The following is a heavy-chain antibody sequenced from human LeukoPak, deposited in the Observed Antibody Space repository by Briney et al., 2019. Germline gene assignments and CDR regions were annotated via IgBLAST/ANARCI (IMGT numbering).Heavy chain of an antibody. CDR3: TTDSGYSSSWYHYYYYYYMDV. D-gene: IGHD6-13*01. Sequence: PGGSLRLSCAASGFTFSNAWMSWVRQAPGKGLEWVGRIKSKTDGGTTDYAAPVKGRFTISRDDSKNTLYLQMNSLKTEDTAVYYCTTDSGYSSSWYHYYYYYYMDVWGKGTTVTISS. CDR1: GFTFSNAW. V-gene: IGHV3-15*01. CDR2: IKSKTDGGTT. J-gene: IGHJ6*03.